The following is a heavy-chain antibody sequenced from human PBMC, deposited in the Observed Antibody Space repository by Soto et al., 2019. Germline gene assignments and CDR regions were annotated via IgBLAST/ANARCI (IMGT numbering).Heavy chain of an antibody. CDR2: VYYDEST. Sequence: QVQLQESGPGLLEPLETLSLTCSVSGVSLNSGHYYWVWVRQSPGKGLAWIASVYYDESTYYNPSLKSRVTISIDKPRNQFSLTLKSVTAADTDVYYCGKVLIGATRHADVDSWGQGARVTVSS. D-gene: IGHD2-15*01. CDR3: GKVLIGATRHADVDS. V-gene: IGHV4-39*01. J-gene: IGHJ4*02. CDR1: GVSLNSGHYY.